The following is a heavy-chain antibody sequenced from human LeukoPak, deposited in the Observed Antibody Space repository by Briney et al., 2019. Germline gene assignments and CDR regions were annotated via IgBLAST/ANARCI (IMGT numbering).Heavy chain of an antibody. Sequence: SETLSLSCAVSGYSISSGYYWGWIRQPPGKGLEWIGSTYHSGSTYYNPSLKSRVTISVDTSKNQFSLKLSSVTAADTAVYYCARDRGPRITVVRGVISPYFDYWGQGTLVTVSS. D-gene: IGHD3-10*01. CDR2: TYHSGST. V-gene: IGHV4-38-2*02. J-gene: IGHJ4*02. CDR1: GYSISSGYY. CDR3: ARDRGPRITVVRGVISPYFDY.